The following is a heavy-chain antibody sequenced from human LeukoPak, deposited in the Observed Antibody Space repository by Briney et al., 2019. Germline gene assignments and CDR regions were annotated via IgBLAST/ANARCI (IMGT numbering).Heavy chain of an antibody. Sequence: SETLSLTCAVYGGSFSGYYWSWTRQPPGKGLEWIGEINHSGSTTYNPSLKSRVTLSVDTSKNQFSLKLSSVPAGDTAVYYCARGQSGCYGRFGGWGQRTLVTVSS. CDR1: GGSFSGYY. D-gene: IGHD6-19*01. V-gene: IGHV4-34*01. CDR2: INHSGST. CDR3: ARGQSGCYGRFGG. J-gene: IGHJ4*02.